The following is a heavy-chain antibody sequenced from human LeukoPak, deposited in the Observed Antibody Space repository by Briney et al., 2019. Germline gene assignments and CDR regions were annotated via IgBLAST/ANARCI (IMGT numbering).Heavy chain of an antibody. J-gene: IGHJ4*02. D-gene: IGHD1-26*01. CDR3: AKDDPTGRYL. Sequence: GGSLTLSCTASGFTFSSFGMHWVRQTPGKGLEWVTFIHNYETTEYYADSVKGRFTISRDNSKNTVYLQMNCLRVEDTAVYYCAKDDPTGRYLWGQGTLVTVSS. V-gene: IGHV3-30*02. CDR2: IHNYETTE. CDR1: GFTFSSFG.